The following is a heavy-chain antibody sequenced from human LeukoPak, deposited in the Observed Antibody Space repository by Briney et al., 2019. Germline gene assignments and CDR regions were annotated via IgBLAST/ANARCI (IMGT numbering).Heavy chain of an antibody. CDR3: ARAGDMVRGVIIDY. CDR1: GGSISSYY. J-gene: IGHJ4*02. CDR2: IYYSGST. V-gene: IGHV4-59*01. Sequence: PSETLSLTCTVPGGSISSYYWSWIRQPPGKGLEWIGYIYYSGSTNYNPSLKSRVTISVDTSKNQFSLKLSSVTAADTAVYYCARAGDMVRGVIIDYWGQGTLVTVSS. D-gene: IGHD3-10*01.